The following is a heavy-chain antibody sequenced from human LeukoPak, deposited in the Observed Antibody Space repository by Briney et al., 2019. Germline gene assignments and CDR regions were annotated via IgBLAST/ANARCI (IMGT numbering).Heavy chain of an antibody. Sequence: SETLSLTCTVSGGSISSYYWSWIRQPPGKGLEWIGSNPSLKSRVTMSVDTSKNQFSLKLSSVTAADTAVYYCARVWRSSSSPYFFDYWGQGTLVTVSS. V-gene: IGHV4-4*08. CDR3: ARVWRSSSSPYFFDY. D-gene: IGHD6-13*01. CDR1: GGSISSYY. J-gene: IGHJ4*02.